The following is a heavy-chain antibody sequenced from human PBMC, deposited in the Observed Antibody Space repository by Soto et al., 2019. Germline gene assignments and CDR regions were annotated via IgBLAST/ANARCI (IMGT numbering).Heavy chain of an antibody. J-gene: IGHJ4*02. Sequence: GGSLRLSCAASGFTFGTYEMNWVRQAPGKGLEWLSYISVESDTKYTDSVRGRFTISRDNAKNSLYLQMNSLGAEDTAVYYCAREKSGCSGDCLDYWGQGTLVTVSS. D-gene: IGHD2-21*02. CDR3: AREKSGCSGDCLDY. CDR1: GFTFGTYE. CDR2: ISVESDT. V-gene: IGHV3-48*03.